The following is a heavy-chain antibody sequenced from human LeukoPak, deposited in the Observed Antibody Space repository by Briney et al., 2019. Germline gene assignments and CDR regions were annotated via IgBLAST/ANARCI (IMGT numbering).Heavy chain of an antibody. CDR2: VYYSGST. CDR3: ARGVQPLDY. J-gene: IGHJ4*02. CDR1: GGSISSYY. V-gene: IGHV4-59*01. Sequence: SETLSLTCTVSGGSISSYYWSWIRQPPGKGLEWIGYVYYSGSTNYNPSLKSRVTISVDTSKNQFSLKLSSVTPADTAVYYCARGVQPLDYWGQGTLVTVSS.